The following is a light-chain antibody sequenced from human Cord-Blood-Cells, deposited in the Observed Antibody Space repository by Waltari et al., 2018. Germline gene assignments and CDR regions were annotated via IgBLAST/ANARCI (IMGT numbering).Light chain of an antibody. Sequence: QSALTQPASVSGSPGQSITIPCTETSSDVGSYNIVSRYQQHPGKAPKLMIYEVSKRPSGVSNRFSGSKSGNTASLTISGLQAEDEADYYCCSYAGSSTYWVFGGGTKLTVL. CDR1: SSDVGSYNI. J-gene: IGLJ3*02. V-gene: IGLV2-23*02. CDR2: EVS. CDR3: CSYAGSSTYWV.